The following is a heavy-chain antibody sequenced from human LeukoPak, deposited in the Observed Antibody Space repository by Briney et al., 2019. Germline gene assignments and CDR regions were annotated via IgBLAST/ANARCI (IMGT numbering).Heavy chain of an antibody. Sequence: PGGSLRLSCAASGFTFNNYEMNWVRQAPGKGLEWVSYISSSGSTIYYADSVKGRFTISRDNAKNSLYLQMNSLRAEDTAVYYCVRGLGINGLALGMWGQGTMVTVSS. V-gene: IGHV3-48*03. J-gene: IGHJ3*02. CDR3: VRGLGINGLALGM. D-gene: IGHD3-10*01. CDR2: ISSSGSTI. CDR1: GFTFNNYE.